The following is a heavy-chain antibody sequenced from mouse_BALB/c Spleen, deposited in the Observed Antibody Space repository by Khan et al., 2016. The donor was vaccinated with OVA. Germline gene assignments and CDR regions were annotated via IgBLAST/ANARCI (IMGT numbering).Heavy chain of an antibody. V-gene: IGHV1-81*01. D-gene: IGHD2-14*01. Sequence: QVQLQQSGPELVKPGASLKVSCKASGYTFSDYVIGWVKKRTRQGLEWIGDIFPGSGSPYYNEKFKDKATLTADKSSSNAYMQLSSLTSEDSAIELGARGGYSVFSYWGQGTLVTVSA. CDR2: IFPGSGSP. CDR1: GYTFSDYV. CDR3: ARGGYSVFSY. J-gene: IGHJ3*01.